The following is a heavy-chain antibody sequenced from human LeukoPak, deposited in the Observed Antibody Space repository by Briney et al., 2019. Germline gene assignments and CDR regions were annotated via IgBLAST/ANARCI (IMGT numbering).Heavy chain of an antibody. V-gene: IGHV3-48*03. Sequence: GGSLRLSCAASGFTFSQKDMNWVRQAPGKGLEWVSYITTSGGTIYYADSVKGRFTISRDNAKNSLYLQMNSLRAEDTAVYYCARLDENIAAYDYWGQGTLVTVSS. D-gene: IGHD6-25*01. CDR3: ARLDENIAAYDY. CDR1: GFTFSQKD. J-gene: IGHJ4*02. CDR2: ITTSGGTI.